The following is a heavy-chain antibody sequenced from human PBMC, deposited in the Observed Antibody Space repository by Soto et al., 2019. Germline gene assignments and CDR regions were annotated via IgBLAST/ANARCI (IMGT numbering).Heavy chain of an antibody. CDR2: MNPNSGNT. CDR3: ARLAQTSHTGYDFWSGYYTVAFDI. CDR1: GYTFTSYD. J-gene: IGHJ3*02. Sequence: GASVKVSCTASGYTFTSYDINWVRQATGQGLEWMGWMNPNSGNTGYAQKFQGRVTMTRNTSISTAYMELSSLRSEDTAVYYCARLAQTSHTGYDFWSGYYTVAFDIWGQGTMVTVSS. V-gene: IGHV1-8*01. D-gene: IGHD3-3*01.